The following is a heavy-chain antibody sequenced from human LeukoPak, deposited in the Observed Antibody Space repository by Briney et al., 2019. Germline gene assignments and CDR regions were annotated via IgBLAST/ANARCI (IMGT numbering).Heavy chain of an antibody. D-gene: IGHD3-16*01. V-gene: IGHV4-59*07. CDR2: IDHTGST. CDR3: ARQSLVDYSDSRGPFRWFDI. CDR1: GDSISSYY. Sequence: KPSDTLSLTCTVSGDSISSYYWSWIRQPPGKGLEWIGYIDHTGSTDCSPSLKSRVTMSVDTSKNQVSLKLSYVTAADTAVYFCARQSLVDYSDSRGPFRWFDIWGRGTLVTVS. J-gene: IGHJ5*02.